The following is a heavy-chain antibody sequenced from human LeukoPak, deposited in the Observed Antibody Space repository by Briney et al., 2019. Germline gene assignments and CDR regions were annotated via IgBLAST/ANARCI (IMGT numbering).Heavy chain of an antibody. J-gene: IGHJ3*01. V-gene: IGHV3-23*01. CDR1: GFTFSSFA. D-gene: IGHD2-2*01. CDR2: ISGSGGST. CDR3: AKDRSCTGSSCNVGS. Sequence: GGSLRLSCAASGFTFSSFAMSCVRQAPGKGLEWVSVISGSGGSTYYADSVKGRFTISRDNSKNTLFLQMNSLRAEDTAVYYCAKDRSCTGSSCNVGSWGQGTMVTVSS.